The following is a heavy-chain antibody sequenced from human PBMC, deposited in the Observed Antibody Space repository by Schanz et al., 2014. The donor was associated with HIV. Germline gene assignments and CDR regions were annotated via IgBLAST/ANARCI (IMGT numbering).Heavy chain of an antibody. CDR3: ARDPYCRTTSCYSTAFDL. D-gene: IGHD2-2*01. CDR2: ISYDGRNK. J-gene: IGHJ3*01. CDR1: GFNFNSYG. Sequence: QVQLVESGGGVVQPGRSLRLSCVASGFNFNSYGMHWVRQAPGKGLEWVAVISYDGRNKYQAASVKGRFTVSRDNAKNFLYLQMDSLRAEDTALYYCARDPYCRTTSCYSTAFDLWGQGTLVTVSS. V-gene: IGHV3-30*03.